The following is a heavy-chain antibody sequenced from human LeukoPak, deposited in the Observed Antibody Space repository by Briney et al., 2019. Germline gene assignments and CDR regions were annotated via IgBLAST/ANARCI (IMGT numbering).Heavy chain of an antibody. V-gene: IGHV3-13*05. D-gene: IGHD3-9*01. CDR1: GFTFSCYD. CDR3: ARGPTILGGMDV. Sequence: GGSLRLSCAASGFTFSCYDMHWVRQATGKGLEWVSAIGTAGVPYYPGSVKGRFTISRENAKNSLYLQMNSLRAGDTAVYYCARGPTILGGMDVWGKGTTVTVSS. CDR2: IGTAGVP. J-gene: IGHJ6*04.